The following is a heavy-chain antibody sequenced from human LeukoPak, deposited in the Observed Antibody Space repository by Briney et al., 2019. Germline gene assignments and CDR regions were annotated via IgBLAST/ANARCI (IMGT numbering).Heavy chain of an antibody. Sequence: PGGSLRLSCSVSGFTFISYAMSSVRQAAGKGLEWVSAIRGSGGSTSYASSVKGRFPISRDNSKNTLYLQMNSLRAEDTAVYCCATPSEVLRFLEWLSPPDYWGQGTPVTVSS. CDR2: IRGSGGST. V-gene: IGHV3-23*01. CDR3: ATPSEVLRFLEWLSPPDY. CDR1: GFTFISYA. D-gene: IGHD3-3*01. J-gene: IGHJ4*02.